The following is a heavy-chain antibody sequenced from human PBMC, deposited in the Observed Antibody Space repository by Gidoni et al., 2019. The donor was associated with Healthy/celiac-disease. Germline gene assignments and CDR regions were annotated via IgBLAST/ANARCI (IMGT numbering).Heavy chain of an antibody. CDR1: GFTFSSYS. CDR2: ISSSSSYI. D-gene: IGHD6-13*01. V-gene: IGHV3-21*01. J-gene: IGHJ4*02. Sequence: EVQLVESGGGLVKPGGSLRLSFAASGFTFSSYSMNWVRQAPGKGLEWVSSISSSSSYIYYADSVKGRFTISRDNAKNSLYLQMNSLRAEDTAVYYCARDPKSIAAAGTVEFDYWGQGTLVTVSS. CDR3: ARDPKSIAAAGTVEFDY.